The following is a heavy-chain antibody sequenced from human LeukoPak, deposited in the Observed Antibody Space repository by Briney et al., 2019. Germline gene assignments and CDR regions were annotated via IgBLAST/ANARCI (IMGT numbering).Heavy chain of an antibody. CDR3: GAGAGWLIDW. CDR1: GVTFSNYW. D-gene: IGHD6-19*01. CDR2: IEKDGSEI. Sequence: QSGGSLRLSCAASGVTFSNYWMNWVRQAPGKGMEWVAIIEKDGSEILYVDSVKRRFTISRDNAKNSLYLQMNSLRAEDTAVYYCGAGAGWLIDWWGQRTLVTVSS. J-gene: IGHJ4*02. V-gene: IGHV3-7*01.